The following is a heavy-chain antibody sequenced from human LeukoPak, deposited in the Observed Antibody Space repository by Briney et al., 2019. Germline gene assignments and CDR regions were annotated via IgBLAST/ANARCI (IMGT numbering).Heavy chain of an antibody. CDR3: ARVQRSYYYYGMDV. CDR2: INTNTGNP. J-gene: IGHJ6*02. D-gene: IGHD2-15*01. Sequence: ASVKVSCKASGYTFTSYAMNWARQAPGQGLEWMGWINTNTGNPTYAQGFTGRFVFSLDTSVSTAYLQISSLKAEDTAVYYCARVQRSYYYYGMDVWGQGTTVTVSS. CDR1: GYTFTSYA. V-gene: IGHV7-4-1*02.